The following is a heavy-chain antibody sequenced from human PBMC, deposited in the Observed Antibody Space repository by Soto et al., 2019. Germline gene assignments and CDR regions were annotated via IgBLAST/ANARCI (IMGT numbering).Heavy chain of an antibody. J-gene: IGHJ6*03. CDR2: ISWNSGSI. V-gene: IGHV3-9*01. D-gene: IGHD7-27*01. CDR1: GFTFDDYA. Sequence: PGGSLRLSCAASGFTFDDYAMHWVRQAPGKGLEWVSGISWNSGSIGYADSVKGRFTISRDNAKNSLYLQMNSLRAEDTALYYWEKDPRRYYYMDVWGKGTTVTVSS. CDR3: EKDPRRYYYMDV.